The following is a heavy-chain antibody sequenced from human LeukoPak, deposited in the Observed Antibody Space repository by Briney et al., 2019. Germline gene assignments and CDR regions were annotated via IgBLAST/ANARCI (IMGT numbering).Heavy chain of an antibody. Sequence: GGSLRLSCAASGFTFSSYAMSWVRQAPGKGLEWVSAISGSGGSTYYADSVKGRFTISRDNSKNTLYLQMNSLRAEDTAVYYRAKISPSSGWYADYYGMDVWGQGTTVTVSS. V-gene: IGHV3-23*01. D-gene: IGHD6-19*01. CDR2: ISGSGGST. J-gene: IGHJ6*02. CDR3: AKISPSSGWYADYYGMDV. CDR1: GFTFSSYA.